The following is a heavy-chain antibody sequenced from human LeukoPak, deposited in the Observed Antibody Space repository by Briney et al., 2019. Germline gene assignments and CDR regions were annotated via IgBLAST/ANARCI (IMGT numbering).Heavy chain of an antibody. CDR2: IGGRDGGT. CDR3: AKDLGDFVGKDY. CDR1: GFIFSNYA. V-gene: IGHV3-23*01. D-gene: IGHD3-16*01. Sequence: GASLRLSCAASGFIFSNYAMSWVRQAPGKGLEWVSAIGGRDGGTYYADSVKGRFTVSRDNSKNTLYLQMNSLRAEDTAVYYCAKDLGDFVGKDYWGQGTLVTVSS. J-gene: IGHJ4*02.